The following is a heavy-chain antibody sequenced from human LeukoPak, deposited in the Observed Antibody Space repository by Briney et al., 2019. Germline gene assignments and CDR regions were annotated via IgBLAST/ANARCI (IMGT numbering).Heavy chain of an antibody. J-gene: IGHJ4*02. D-gene: IGHD5-12*01. CDR2: IGGSVGST. V-gene: IGHV3-23*01. Sequence: GGSLRLSCAASGFTFSSYDMSWVRQAPGKGLEWVSAIGGSVGSTYYADSVKGRFTISRDNSKNTLYLQMNSLRAEDTAVYYCAKVSYLGPGLFDQYSGYDFPLDYWGQGTLVTVSS. CDR3: AKVSYLGPGLFDQYSGYDFPLDY. CDR1: GFTFSSYD.